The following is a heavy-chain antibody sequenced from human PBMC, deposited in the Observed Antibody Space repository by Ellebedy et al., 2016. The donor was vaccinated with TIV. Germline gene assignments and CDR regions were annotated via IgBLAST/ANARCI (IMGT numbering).Heavy chain of an antibody. V-gene: IGHV3-30*02. CDR1: GFTFSSYG. Sequence: GGSLRLXXAASGFTFSSYGMHWVRQAPGKGLEWVAVIWYDGSNKYYADSVKGRFTISRDNSKNTLYLQMNSLRAEDTAVYYCAKGQKRYCSGGSCYLYWYFDLWGRGTLVTVPS. CDR3: AKGQKRYCSGGSCYLYWYFDL. J-gene: IGHJ2*01. CDR2: IWYDGSNK. D-gene: IGHD2-15*01.